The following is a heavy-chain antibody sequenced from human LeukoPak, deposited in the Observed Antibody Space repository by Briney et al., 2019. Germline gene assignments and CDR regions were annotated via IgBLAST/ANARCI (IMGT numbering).Heavy chain of an antibody. V-gene: IGHV3-48*04. Sequence: GESLRLSCAASGFTFSSYSMNWVRQAPGKGLEWVSYISSSGSTIYYADSVKGRFTISRDNAKNSLYLQMNSLRAEDTAVYYCAELGITMIGGVWGKGTTVAISS. CDR1: GFTFSSYS. J-gene: IGHJ6*04. D-gene: IGHD3-10*02. CDR2: ISSSGSTI. CDR3: AELGITMIGGV.